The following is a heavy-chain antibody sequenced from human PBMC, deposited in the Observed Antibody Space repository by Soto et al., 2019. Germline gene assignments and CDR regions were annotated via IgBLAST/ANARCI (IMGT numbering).Heavy chain of an antibody. Sequence: GGSLRLSCSASGFTFSSYAMHWVRQAPGKGLEYVSAISSNGGSTYYADSVKGRFTISRDNSKNTLYLQMSSLRAEDTAVYYCVKDVAGYYDILTGYPYADYWGQGTLVTVSS. D-gene: IGHD3-9*01. CDR3: VKDVAGYYDILTGYPYADY. CDR1: GFTFSSYA. CDR2: ISSNGGST. J-gene: IGHJ4*02. V-gene: IGHV3-64D*06.